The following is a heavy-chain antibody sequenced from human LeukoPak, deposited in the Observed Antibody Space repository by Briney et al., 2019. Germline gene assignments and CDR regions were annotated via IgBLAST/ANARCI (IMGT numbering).Heavy chain of an antibody. CDR1: GGSISRYY. J-gene: IGHJ3*02. D-gene: IGHD1-26*01. CDR2: IYYSGST. CDR3: ARLIEDDAFDI. V-gene: IGHV4-59*08. Sequence: SETLSVTCTVSGGSISRYYWSWIRQPPGKGLEWLGYIYYSGSTNYNPSLKSRVTISVDTSKNQFSLKLSSVTAADTAVYYCARLIEDDAFDIWGQGTMVTVSS.